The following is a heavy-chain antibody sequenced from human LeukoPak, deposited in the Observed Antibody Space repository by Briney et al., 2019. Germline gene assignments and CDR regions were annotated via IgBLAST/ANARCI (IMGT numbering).Heavy chain of an antibody. CDR2: ISGSGGST. J-gene: IGHJ4*02. V-gene: IGHV3-23*01. Sequence: GGSLRLSCAASGFTFSSYAMSWVRQAPGKGLEWVSAISGSGGSTYYADSVKGRFTISRDNSKNTLYLQMNSLRAEDTAVYYCAKWSGAQQQLVGGYFDYWGQGTLVTVSS. CDR1: GFTFSSYA. D-gene: IGHD6-13*01. CDR3: AKWSGAQQQLVGGYFDY.